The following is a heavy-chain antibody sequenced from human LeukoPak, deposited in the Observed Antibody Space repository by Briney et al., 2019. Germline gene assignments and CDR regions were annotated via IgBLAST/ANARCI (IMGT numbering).Heavy chain of an antibody. V-gene: IGHV3-23*01. CDR3: AKDQHGYDKPIDY. Sequence: PGGSLRLSCAASGFTFNIYAMNWVRQPSGKGLEWVSTISGSGSSTYYADSVKGRFTISRDNSKNTLYLQMNSLRAEDTAVYFCAKDQHGYDKPIDYWGQGTLVTVSS. D-gene: IGHD5-12*01. J-gene: IGHJ4*02. CDR1: GFTFNIYA. CDR2: ISGSGSST.